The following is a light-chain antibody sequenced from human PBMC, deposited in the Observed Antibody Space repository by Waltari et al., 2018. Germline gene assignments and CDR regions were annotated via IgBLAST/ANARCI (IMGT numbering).Light chain of an antibody. CDR2: EVS. Sequence: QSALTQPASVSGSPGQSITISCSGTSSAIGSYSLLSWYQQHPGKAPKLIIHEVSERPSGVSDRFSGSKSGNTASLTISGLQTEDEATFYCCSYAGANLVIFGGGTRVTVL. CDR3: CSYAGANLVI. V-gene: IGLV2-23*02. J-gene: IGLJ2*01. CDR1: SSAIGSYSL.